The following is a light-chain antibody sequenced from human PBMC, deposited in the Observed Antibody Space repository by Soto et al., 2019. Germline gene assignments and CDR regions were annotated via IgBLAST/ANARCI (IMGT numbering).Light chain of an antibody. Sequence: QSVLTQPPSASGTPGQRVTISWSGSSSNIGSTTVNWYQQLPGSAPKLLIYNNNQRPSGVPDRFSGSKSGTSASLAISGLQSEDEADYSCAAWDDNLNGPVFGGGTKLTVL. CDR2: NNN. CDR1: SSNIGSTT. J-gene: IGLJ2*01. V-gene: IGLV1-44*01. CDR3: AAWDDNLNGPV.